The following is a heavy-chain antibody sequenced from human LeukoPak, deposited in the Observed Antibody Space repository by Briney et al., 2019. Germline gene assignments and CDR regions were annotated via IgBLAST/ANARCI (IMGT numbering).Heavy chain of an antibody. CDR3: ATGALPLGFLELIRPGNYFSNYMGV. D-gene: IGHD3-3*02. CDR2: ISPDGNNE. V-gene: IGHV3-30*04. J-gene: IGHJ6*03. CDR1: VFTFSTYP. Sequence: GGSLRLFCDACVFTFSTYPMHWVRQAPGKGLEWLTLISPDGNNEDYGDSVKGRFTISRDNSKHTLYLQLTTLTSEDTAIYYCATGALPLGFLELIRPGNYFSNYMGVWGKGTMVVVSS.